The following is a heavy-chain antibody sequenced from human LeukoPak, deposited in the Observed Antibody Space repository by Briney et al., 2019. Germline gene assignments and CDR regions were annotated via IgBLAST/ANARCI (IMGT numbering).Heavy chain of an antibody. D-gene: IGHD2-2*01. Sequence: PSETLSLTCAVSGYSISSGYYWGWIRQPPGKGLGGVGSIYHSGRTYYNPSLKSRVTLSVDTSKNQFSLKLSSVTAADTAVYYCARGYCSSTGCYEEDTFDIWGQGTMVTVSS. CDR1: GYSISSGYY. CDR3: ARGYCSSTGCYEEDTFDI. J-gene: IGHJ3*02. V-gene: IGHV4-38-2*01. CDR2: IYHSGRT.